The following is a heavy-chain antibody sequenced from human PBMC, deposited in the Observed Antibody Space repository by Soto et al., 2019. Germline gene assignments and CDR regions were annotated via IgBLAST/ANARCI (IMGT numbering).Heavy chain of an antibody. CDR3: ARDLRGEYSDYVGYFDY. D-gene: IGHD5-12*01. Sequence: ASETLSLTCTVSGGSISGYYWSWIRQPPGKGLEWIGYIYYSGSTNYNPSLKSRVTISVDTSKNQFSLKLSSVTAADTAVYYCARDLRGEYSDYVGYFDYWGQGTLVTVSS. V-gene: IGHV4-59*01. CDR2: IYYSGST. CDR1: GGSISGYY. J-gene: IGHJ4*02.